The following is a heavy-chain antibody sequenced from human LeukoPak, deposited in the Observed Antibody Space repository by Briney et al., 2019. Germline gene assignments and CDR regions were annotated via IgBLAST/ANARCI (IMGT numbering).Heavy chain of an antibody. CDR2: ISAYNGNT. Sequence: ASVKVSCKASGYTFTGYGISWVRQAPGQGLEWMGWISAYNGNTNYAQKLQGRVTMTTDTSTSTAYMELRSLRSDDTAVYYCARLPSGFTVATADYWGQGTLVTVSS. J-gene: IGHJ4*02. CDR3: ARLPSGFTVATADY. V-gene: IGHV1-18*01. D-gene: IGHD4-17*01. CDR1: GYTFTGYG.